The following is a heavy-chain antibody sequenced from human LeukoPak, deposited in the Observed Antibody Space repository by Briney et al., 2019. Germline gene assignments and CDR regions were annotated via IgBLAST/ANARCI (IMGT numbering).Heavy chain of an antibody. D-gene: IGHD2/OR15-2a*01. V-gene: IGHV3-7*05. Sequence: PGGSLRLSCAASGFTFSTYWMSWVRQAAGKGLEWVANINQEESENYYVDSVKGRFTISRANAKNSLYLQMNSLRAEDTAVYYCARVRVSSYYGMDIWGQGATVTVSS. J-gene: IGHJ6*02. CDR1: GFTFSTYW. CDR2: INQEESEN. CDR3: ARVRVSSYYGMDI.